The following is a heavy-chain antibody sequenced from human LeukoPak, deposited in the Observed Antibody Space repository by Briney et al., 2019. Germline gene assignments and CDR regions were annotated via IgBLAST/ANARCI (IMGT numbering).Heavy chain of an antibody. J-gene: IGHJ4*02. CDR2: IIPIFGTA. D-gene: IGHD1-26*01. V-gene: IGHV1-69*13. CDR1: GGTFSSYA. Sequence: GASVKVSCKASGGTFSSYAISWVRQAPGQGLEWMGGIIPIFGTANYAQKFQGRVTITADESTSTAYMELSSLRSEDTAVYYCASTALVAPNSGSLGGFDYWGQGTLVTVSS. CDR3: ASTALVAPNSGSLGGFDY.